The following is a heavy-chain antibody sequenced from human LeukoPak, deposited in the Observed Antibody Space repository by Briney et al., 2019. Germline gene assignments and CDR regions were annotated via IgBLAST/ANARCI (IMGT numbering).Heavy chain of an antibody. CDR3: ARDSGSGSLQVWFDP. CDR1: GYTFTGYY. Sequence: ASLTVSCKASGYTFTGYYMHWVRQAPGQGLEWMGWINPNTGGTNFAQKFQGRVTMTRDTSISTAYMELSRLSSDDTAVYYCARDSGSGSLQVWFDPWGQGTLVTVSS. V-gene: IGHV1-2*02. J-gene: IGHJ5*02. D-gene: IGHD3-10*01. CDR2: INPNTGGT.